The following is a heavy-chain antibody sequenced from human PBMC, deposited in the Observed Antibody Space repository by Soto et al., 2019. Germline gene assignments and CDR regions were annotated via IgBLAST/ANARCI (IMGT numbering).Heavy chain of an antibody. CDR2: INPNSGGT. V-gene: IGHV1-2*02. D-gene: IGHD3-9*01. J-gene: IGHJ6*02. CDR1: GYTFTGYY. Sequence: ASVKVSCKASGYTFTGYYMHWVRQAPGQGLEWMGWINPNSGGTNYAQKFQGRVTMTRDTSISTAYMELSRLRSDDTAVYYCARVGYYDILTGFPDGMDVWGQGTTVTVSS. CDR3: ARVGYYDILTGFPDGMDV.